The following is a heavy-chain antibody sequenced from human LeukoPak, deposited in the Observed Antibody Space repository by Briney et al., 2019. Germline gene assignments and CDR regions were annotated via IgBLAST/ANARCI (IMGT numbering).Heavy chain of an antibody. J-gene: IGHJ4*02. CDR2: INPNSGGT. CDR3: ASHDDYGGNLANY. D-gene: IGHD4-23*01. CDR1: GYTFTDYY. Sequence: ASVKVSCKASGYTFTDYYKHWVRQAPGQGLEWMGWINPNSGGTNYAQKFQGRVTMTRDTSISTAYMELSRLRSDDTAVYYCASHDDYGGNLANYWGQGTLVTVSS. V-gene: IGHV1-2*02.